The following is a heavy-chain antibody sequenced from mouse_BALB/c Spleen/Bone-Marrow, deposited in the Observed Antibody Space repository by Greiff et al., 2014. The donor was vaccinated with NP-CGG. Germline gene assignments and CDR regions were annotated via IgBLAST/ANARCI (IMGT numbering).Heavy chain of an antibody. J-gene: IGHJ1*01. D-gene: IGHD1-1*01. CDR2: INPYNDGT. Sequence: VQLKQSGPELVKPGASVKMSCKASGYTFTSYVIHWVKQKPGQGLEWIGYINPYNDGTKYNEKFKGKATLTSDKSSSTAYMELSSLTSEDSAVYYCARGGYYGTSLYWHFDVWGAGTTVTVSS. CDR1: GYTFTSYV. V-gene: IGHV1-14*01. CDR3: ARGGYYGTSLYWHFDV.